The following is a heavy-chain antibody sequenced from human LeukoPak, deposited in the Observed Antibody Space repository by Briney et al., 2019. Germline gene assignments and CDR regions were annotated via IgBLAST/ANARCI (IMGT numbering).Heavy chain of an antibody. V-gene: IGHV3-48*03. J-gene: IGHJ4*02. CDR1: GFTFSSYE. Sequence: GGSLRLSCAASGFTFSSYEMNWVRQAPGKGLEWVSYISSSGSTIYYADSVKGRFTISRDNSRNTLYLQMNSLRAEDTAVYYCAKDRRFGELSVDYWGQGTLVTVSS. CDR2: ISSSGSTI. CDR3: AKDRRFGELSVDY. D-gene: IGHD3-10*01.